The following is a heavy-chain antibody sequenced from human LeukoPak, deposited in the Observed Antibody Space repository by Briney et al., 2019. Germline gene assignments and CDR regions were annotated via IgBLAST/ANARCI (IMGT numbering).Heavy chain of an antibody. CDR1: GGSISSYY. V-gene: IGHV4-59*01. CDR2: IYYSGST. D-gene: IGHD4-17*01. CDR3: ARERDYGDFAP. Sequence: SETLSLTCTVSGGSISSYYWSWIRQPPGKGLEWIGYIYYSGSTNYNPSLKSRVTISVDTSKNQFSLKLSSVTAADTAVYYCARERDYGDFAPGGQGTLVTVSS. J-gene: IGHJ4*02.